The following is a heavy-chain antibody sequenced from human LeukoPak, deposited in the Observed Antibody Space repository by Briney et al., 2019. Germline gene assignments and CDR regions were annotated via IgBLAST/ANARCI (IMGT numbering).Heavy chain of an antibody. D-gene: IGHD3-22*01. J-gene: IGHJ4*02. Sequence: PGGSVRLSCAASGFTFGRYWMHWVRQVPGKGLYWVSRINPDGSSTNYADSVQGRFTISRDNAKNTLYLQMSSLRADDTAIYYRWVYYFDASAYYALDYWGQGTLVTVSS. CDR1: GFTFGRYW. CDR2: INPDGSST. V-gene: IGHV3-74*01. CDR3: WVYYFDASAYYALDY.